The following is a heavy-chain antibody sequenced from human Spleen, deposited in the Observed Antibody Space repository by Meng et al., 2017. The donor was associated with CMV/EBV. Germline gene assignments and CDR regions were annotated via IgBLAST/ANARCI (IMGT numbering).Heavy chain of an antibody. D-gene: IGHD2-21*01. CDR3: ARDERPIYCGGDCRIYGFHI. V-gene: IGHV1-69*10. CDR2: IIPDIAIS. Sequence: SYAVSWVRQAPGQGLEWMGGIIPDIAISNYAQKFQGRVMITVDKSTGTAYMELSSLRSEDTAVYYCARDERPIYCGGDCRIYGFHIWGQGTMVTVSS. CDR1: SYA. J-gene: IGHJ3*02.